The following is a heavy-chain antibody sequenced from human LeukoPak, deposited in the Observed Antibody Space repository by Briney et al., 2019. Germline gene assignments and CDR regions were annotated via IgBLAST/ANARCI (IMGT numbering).Heavy chain of an antibody. Sequence: GGSLRLSCAASGFIFSSYAMHWVRQAPGKGLEYVSAISSNGGRTYYGNSVKGRFTISRDNSKNTLHLQMASLTVEDTAVCYCAGAEVVVAPINYWGQGTLVTVSS. J-gene: IGHJ4*02. CDR1: GFIFSSYA. D-gene: IGHD2-15*01. CDR3: AGAEVVVAPINY. V-gene: IGHV3-64*01. CDR2: ISSNGGRT.